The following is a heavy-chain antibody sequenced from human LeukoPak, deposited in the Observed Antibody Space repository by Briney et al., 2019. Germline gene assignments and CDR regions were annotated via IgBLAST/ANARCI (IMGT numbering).Heavy chain of an antibody. V-gene: IGHV3-23*01. D-gene: IGHD4-11*01. Sequence: GGSLRLSCAASGFTFSSYAMSWVRQAPGKGLEWVSAISGSGGSTYYADSVKGRFTISRDNSKNTLYLQMNSLRAEDTAVYYCAREVSPAYYYGMDVWGQGTTVTVSS. CDR3: AREVSPAYYYGMDV. CDR1: GFTFSSYA. J-gene: IGHJ6*02. CDR2: ISGSGGST.